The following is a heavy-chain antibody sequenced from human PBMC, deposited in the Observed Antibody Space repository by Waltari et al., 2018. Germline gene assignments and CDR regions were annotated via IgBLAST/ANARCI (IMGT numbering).Heavy chain of an antibody. V-gene: IGHV1-18*04. CDR3: ARDLYYYDSSGNWDDAFDI. CDR2: IRSDNGDT. CDR1: GYTFTSSG. Sequence: QVQLEQSGAEVKKPGASVKVSRKASGYTFTSSGIRCVRQAPGQGLEWMGWIRSDNGDTNYAQKLQGRVTMTTDTSTSTAYMELRSLRSDDTAVFYCARDLYYYDSSGNWDDAFDIWGQGTMVIVSS. D-gene: IGHD3-22*01. J-gene: IGHJ3*02.